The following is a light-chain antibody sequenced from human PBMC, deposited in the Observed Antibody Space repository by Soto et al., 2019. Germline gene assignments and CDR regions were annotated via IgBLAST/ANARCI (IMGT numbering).Light chain of an antibody. Sequence: QSALTQPPSASGSPGQSVTISCTGTSSDVGGYDYVSWYQQEPGKAPKVKIYEVSRRPSGVPDRFSGSKSGNTASLTVSGLQAEDEADYYCSSYAGSGNWVFGGGTQLTVL. CDR2: EVS. J-gene: IGLJ3*02. V-gene: IGLV2-8*01. CDR3: SSYAGSGNWV. CDR1: SSDVGGYDY.